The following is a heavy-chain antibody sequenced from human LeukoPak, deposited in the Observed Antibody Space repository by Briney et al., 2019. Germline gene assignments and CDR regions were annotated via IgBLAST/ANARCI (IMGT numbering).Heavy chain of an antibody. CDR3: ARLKLGAYFDL. D-gene: IGHD3-16*01. CDR2: VYNSGDT. J-gene: IGHJ2*01. CDR1: GGSFSGYY. Sequence: SETLSLTCAVYGGSFSGYYWSWIRQPPGKGLEWVGYVYNSGDTGKNPSLKSRVTILLDTSKNQCSLKLTSVSAADTAVYYCARLKLGAYFDLWGRGTLVTVSS. V-gene: IGHV4-59*08.